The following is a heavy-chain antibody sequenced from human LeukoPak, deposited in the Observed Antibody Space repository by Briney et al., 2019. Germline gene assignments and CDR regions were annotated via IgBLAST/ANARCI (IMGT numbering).Heavy chain of an antibody. V-gene: IGHV4-59*08. J-gene: IGHJ6*02. CDR3: ARLGVAPRSRPYYYYGMDV. CDR2: TYYSGST. Sequence: SETLSLTCTVSGGSISSYYWSWIWQPPGKGLEWIGYTYYSGSTNYNPSLKSRVTISVDTSKNQFSLKLSSVTAADTAVYYCARLGVAPRSRPYYYYGMDVWGQGTTVTVSS. CDR1: GGSISSYY. D-gene: IGHD3-3*01.